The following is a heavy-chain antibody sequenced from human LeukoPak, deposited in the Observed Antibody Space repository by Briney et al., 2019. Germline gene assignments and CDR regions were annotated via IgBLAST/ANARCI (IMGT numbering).Heavy chain of an antibody. Sequence: GGSLTLSCATSGFTFSSYTMNWVRQAPGKGLEWVSSIGTGSTSIYYADSVKGRFTISRDNARNSLYLQMNSLRAEDTAVYYCARDFRYSSSWYPAYWGQGTLVTVSS. D-gene: IGHD6-13*01. J-gene: IGHJ4*02. CDR1: GFTFSSYT. V-gene: IGHV3-21*01. CDR3: ARDFRYSSSWYPAY. CDR2: IGTGSTSI.